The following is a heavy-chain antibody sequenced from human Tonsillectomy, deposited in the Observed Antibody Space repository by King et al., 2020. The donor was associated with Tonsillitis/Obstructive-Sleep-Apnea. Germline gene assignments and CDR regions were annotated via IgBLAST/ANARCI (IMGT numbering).Heavy chain of an antibody. D-gene: IGHD3-3*01. CDR3: LLFSFDS. V-gene: IGHV4-39*01. Sequence: QLQESGPGLVKPSETLSLTCTVSGGSISTSIYFWGWLRQPPGKGLEWIRTMYYRGSTHNSPSLKSRVTMSVDKSKNTRLCINVRDGLNWCGFLEWLLFSFDSWGQRTLVTVSS. CDR1: GGSISTSIYF. CDR2: MYYRGST. J-gene: IGHJ4*02.